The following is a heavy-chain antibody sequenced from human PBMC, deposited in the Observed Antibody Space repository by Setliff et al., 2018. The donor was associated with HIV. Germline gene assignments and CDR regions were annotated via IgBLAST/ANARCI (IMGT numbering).Heavy chain of an antibody. CDR1: GGSITRTPYY. J-gene: IGHJ4*02. CDR2: IHHGGGT. CDR3: ATFFVSTATTQDY. Sequence: SETLSLTCTVSGGSITRTPYYWGWIRQPPGKGLEWIGEIHHGGGTKYNPSLKSRVTVSLDMSKNQFSLKLNSLTAADTGVYYCATFFVSTATTQDYWGQGTLVTVSS. D-gene: IGHD4-17*01. V-gene: IGHV4-39*07.